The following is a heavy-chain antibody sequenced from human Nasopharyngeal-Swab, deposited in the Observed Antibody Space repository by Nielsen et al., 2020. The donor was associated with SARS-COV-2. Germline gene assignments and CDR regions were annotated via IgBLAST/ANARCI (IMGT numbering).Heavy chain of an antibody. CDR2: ISSSSYI. J-gene: IGHJ3*02. V-gene: IGHV3-21*01. Sequence: GESLKISCAASGFTFSSYSMNWVRQAPGKGLEWVSSISSSSYIYYADSVKGRFTISRDNAKNSLYLQMNSLRAEDTAVYYCASPNWADDAFDIWGQGTMVTVSS. D-gene: IGHD1-1*01. CDR3: ASPNWADDAFDI. CDR1: GFTFSSYS.